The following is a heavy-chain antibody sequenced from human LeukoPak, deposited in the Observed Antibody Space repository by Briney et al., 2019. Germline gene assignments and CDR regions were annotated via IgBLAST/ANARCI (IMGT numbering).Heavy chain of an antibody. Sequence: PSETLSLTCTVSGASITSGIYYWSWIRQPAGKGLEWIGRIYISGRTNYNPSLKSRVTISVDTPKNQFSLKLSSVTAADTAVYYCARDRENYYYYMDVWGKGTTVTVSS. V-gene: IGHV4-61*02. J-gene: IGHJ6*03. CDR3: ARDRENYYYYMDV. CDR2: IYISGRT. CDR1: GASITSGIYY.